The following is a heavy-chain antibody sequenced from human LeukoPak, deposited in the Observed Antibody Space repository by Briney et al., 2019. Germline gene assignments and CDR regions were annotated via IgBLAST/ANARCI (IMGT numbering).Heavy chain of an antibody. Sequence: ASVKVSCKASGYTFTGYYMHWVRQAPGQGLEWMGWLNPNSGGTNYAQKFQGRVTMTRDTSISTAYMELSRLRSDDTAVYYCASLKGLTGTRSGWGQGTLVTVSS. CDR2: LNPNSGGT. V-gene: IGHV1-2*02. CDR3: ASLKGLTGTRSG. J-gene: IGHJ4*02. D-gene: IGHD1-7*01. CDR1: GYTFTGYY.